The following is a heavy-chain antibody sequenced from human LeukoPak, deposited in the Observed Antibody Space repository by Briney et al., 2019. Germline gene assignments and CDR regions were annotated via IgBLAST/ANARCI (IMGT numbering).Heavy chain of an antibody. CDR1: GGSVNTYY. CDR3: ARGGSAYHEYYFDF. D-gene: IGHD3-22*01. Sequence: SETLSLTCTVSGGSVNTYYWSWIRQPAGKGLEWIGRIYISGITNYNPYLKSRVTMSVDTSKNQFYLNLNSVTAADTAVYYCARGGSAYHEYYFDFWGQGTLVTVSS. CDR2: IYISGIT. V-gene: IGHV4-4*07. J-gene: IGHJ4*02.